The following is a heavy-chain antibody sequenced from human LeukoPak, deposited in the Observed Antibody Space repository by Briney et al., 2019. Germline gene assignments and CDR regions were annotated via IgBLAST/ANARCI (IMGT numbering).Heavy chain of an antibody. D-gene: IGHD2-15*01. CDR2: IRSKANGYTT. V-gene: IGHV3-73*01. Sequence: GGSLKLSCAASGFTFSGSAMHWVRQASGKGLEWVGRIRSKANGYTTAYGASVKGRFTISRDDSQRATYVQINSLKIEDTAVYYCTRLAGGDAFDIWGPGTMVTVSS. J-gene: IGHJ3*02. CDR1: GFTFSGSA. CDR3: TRLAGGDAFDI.